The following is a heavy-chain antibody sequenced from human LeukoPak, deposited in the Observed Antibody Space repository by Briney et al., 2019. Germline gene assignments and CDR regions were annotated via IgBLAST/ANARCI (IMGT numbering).Heavy chain of an antibody. V-gene: IGHV4-61*09. J-gene: IGHJ4*02. Sequence: SQTLSLTCTVSGGSISSGSYYWSWIQQPAGKGLEWIGHIYTSGSTNYNPSLKSRVTISIDTSKTQFSLKLSSVTAADTAVYYCARCTSTSCYHFDYWGQGALVTVSS. CDR3: ARCTSTSCYHFDY. D-gene: IGHD2-2*01. CDR2: IYTSGST. CDR1: GGSISSGSYY.